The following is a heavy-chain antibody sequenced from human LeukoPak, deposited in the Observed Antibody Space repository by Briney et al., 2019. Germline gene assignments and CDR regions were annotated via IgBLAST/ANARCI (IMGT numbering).Heavy chain of an antibody. CDR1: GGSVSSGGYY. Sequence: PSQTLSLTCTVSGGSVSSGGYYWSWIRQHPGKGLEWIGYIYYSGSTYYNPSLKSRVTISVDTSKNQFSLKLSSVTAADTAVYYCARQLQTDSSGYGLYAFDIWGQGTMVTVSS. V-gene: IGHV4-31*03. CDR2: IYYSGST. CDR3: ARQLQTDSSGYGLYAFDI. J-gene: IGHJ3*02. D-gene: IGHD3-22*01.